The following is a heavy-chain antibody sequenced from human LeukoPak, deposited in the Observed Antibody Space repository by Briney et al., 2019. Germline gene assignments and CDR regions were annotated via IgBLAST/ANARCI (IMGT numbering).Heavy chain of an antibody. CDR1: GFTFTSST. D-gene: IGHD6-13*01. CDR2: VSASGANT. Sequence: PGGSLRLSCAASGFTFTSSTMSWVRQAPEKGLGWVSGVSASGANTYYADSVKGGFTISRDNSKNTLYLQMNSLRAEDTAVYYCAKKFPGTVAAGPDHWGQGTLVTVSS. J-gene: IGHJ4*02. V-gene: IGHV3-23*01. CDR3: AKKFPGTVAAGPDH.